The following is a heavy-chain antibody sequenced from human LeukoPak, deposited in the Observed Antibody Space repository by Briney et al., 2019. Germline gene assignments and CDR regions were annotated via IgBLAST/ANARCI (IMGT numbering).Heavy chain of an antibody. J-gene: IGHJ4*02. V-gene: IGHV3-30-3*01. CDR3: AKVQPGDYVLRFLEWLGTFDY. CDR1: GFTFSSYA. Sequence: GRSLRLSCAASGFTFSSYAMHWVRQAPGKGLEWVAVISYDGSNKYYADSVKGRFTISRDNSKNTLYLQMNSLRAEDTAVYYCAKVQPGDYVLRFLEWLGTFDYWGQGTLVTVSS. CDR2: ISYDGSNK. D-gene: IGHD3-3*01.